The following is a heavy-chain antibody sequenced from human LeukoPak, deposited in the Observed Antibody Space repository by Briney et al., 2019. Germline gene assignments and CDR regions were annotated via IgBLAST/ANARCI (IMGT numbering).Heavy chain of an antibody. CDR1: GFTFSSYS. CDR3: AKGGVYGDYYFDC. V-gene: IGHV3-21*04. D-gene: IGHD4-17*01. J-gene: IGHJ4*02. Sequence: PGGSLRLSCAASGFTFSSYSMNWVRQAPGKGLEWVSSISSSSSYIYYADSVKGRFTISRDNAKNSLYLQMNSLRAEDTALYYCAKGGVYGDYYFDCWGQGTLVTVSS. CDR2: ISSSSSYI.